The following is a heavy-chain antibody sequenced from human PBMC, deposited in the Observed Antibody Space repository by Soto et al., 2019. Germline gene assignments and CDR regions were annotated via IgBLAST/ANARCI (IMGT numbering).Heavy chain of an antibody. CDR1: GFTFSSYD. CDR3: ARARAYCGGDCYLGLMDV. CDR2: IGTAGDT. J-gene: IGHJ6*02. Sequence: QSGGSLRLSCAASGFTFSSYDMHWVRQATGKGLEWVSAIGTAGDTYYPGSVKGRFTISRENAKNSLYLQMNSLRAGDTAVYYCARARAYCGGDCYLGLMDVWGQGTTVTVSS. V-gene: IGHV3-13*01. D-gene: IGHD2-21*02.